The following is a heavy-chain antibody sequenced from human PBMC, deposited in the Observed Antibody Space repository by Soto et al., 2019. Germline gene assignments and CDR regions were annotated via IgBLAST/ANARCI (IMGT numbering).Heavy chain of an antibody. CDR3: ARHPIRYYDVLTGQIVYPEFNWVDP. Sequence: SETLSLPCAVSGDFITKDYWSWIRQPPGKGLEWIGYVYHTGSTNYKPSLKSRVTISVDKSKNQFSLKLTSVTAADTAVYYCARHPIRYYDVLTGQIVYPEFNWVDPWGHGILVTVSS. V-gene: IGHV4-59*08. CDR2: VYHTGST. D-gene: IGHD3-9*01. CDR1: GDFITKDY. J-gene: IGHJ5*02.